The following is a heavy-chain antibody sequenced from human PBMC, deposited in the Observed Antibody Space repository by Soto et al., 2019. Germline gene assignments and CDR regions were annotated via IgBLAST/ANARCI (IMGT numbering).Heavy chain of an antibody. Sequence: EVQLVESGGGLVQPGGSLKLSCAASGFTFSGSAMHWVRQASGKGLEWVGRIRSKANSYATAYAASVKGRFTISRDDSKNTAYLQMNSLKTEDTAVYYCTRLIVGDESKNDYWGQGTLVTVSS. CDR3: TRLIVGDESKNDY. CDR1: GFTFSGSA. V-gene: IGHV3-73*02. CDR2: IRSKANSYAT. D-gene: IGHD3-3*01. J-gene: IGHJ4*02.